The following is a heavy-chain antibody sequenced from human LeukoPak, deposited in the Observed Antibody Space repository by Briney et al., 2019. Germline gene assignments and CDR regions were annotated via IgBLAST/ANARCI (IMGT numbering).Heavy chain of an antibody. D-gene: IGHD2-15*01. CDR3: ARESGLSAFDY. CDR2: TRNKANSYTT. V-gene: IGHV3-72*01. J-gene: IGHJ4*02. Sequence: PGGPLRLSCAASGFTFSDHCMDWVRQAPGKGLEWVGRTRNKANSYTTEYAASVKGRFTISRDDSKNSLYLQMNSLKTEDTAVYYCARESGLSAFDYWGQETLVTVSS. CDR1: GFTFSDHC.